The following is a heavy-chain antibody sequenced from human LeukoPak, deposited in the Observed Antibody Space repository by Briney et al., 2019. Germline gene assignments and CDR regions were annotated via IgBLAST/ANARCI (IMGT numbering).Heavy chain of an antibody. CDR2: IYYSGST. CDR1: GGSIRSYY. Sequence: SETLSLTCTVSGGSIRSYYWSWIRQPPGKGLEWIGYIYYSGSTNYNPSLKSRVTISADTSKNQFSLKLSSVTAADTAVYYCARVRDGYNYLDYWGQGTLVTVSS. V-gene: IGHV4-59*08. CDR3: ARVRDGYNYLDY. J-gene: IGHJ4*02. D-gene: IGHD5-24*01.